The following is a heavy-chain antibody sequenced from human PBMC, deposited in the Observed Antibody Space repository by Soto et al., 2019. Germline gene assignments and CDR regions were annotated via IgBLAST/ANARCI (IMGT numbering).Heavy chain of an antibody. CDR2: ISYDGSNK. J-gene: IGHJ4*02. CDR3: AKERIGQWLLTEFDY. CDR1: GFTFSSYG. D-gene: IGHD6-19*01. V-gene: IGHV3-30*18. Sequence: QVQLVESGGGVVQPGRSLRLSCAASGFTFSSYGMHWVRQAPGKGLEWVAVISYDGSNKYYADSVKGRFTISRDNSKNTLYLQMNSLRAEDTAVYYCAKERIGQWLLTEFDYWGQGTLVTVSS.